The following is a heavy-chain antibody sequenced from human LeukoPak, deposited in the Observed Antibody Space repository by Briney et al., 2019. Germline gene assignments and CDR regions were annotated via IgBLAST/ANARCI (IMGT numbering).Heavy chain of an antibody. V-gene: IGHV1-18*01. J-gene: IGHJ6*03. CDR3: ARVVRYCSSTSCYGYYYYMDV. CDR1: GYTFTNNG. D-gene: IGHD2-2*01. Sequence: GASVKVSCKASGYTFTNNGISWVRQAPGQGLEWMGWISAYNGNTNYAQKLQGRVTMTTDTSTSTAYMELRSLRSDDTAVYYCARVVRYCSSTSCYGYYYYMDVWGKGTTVTVSS. CDR2: ISAYNGNT.